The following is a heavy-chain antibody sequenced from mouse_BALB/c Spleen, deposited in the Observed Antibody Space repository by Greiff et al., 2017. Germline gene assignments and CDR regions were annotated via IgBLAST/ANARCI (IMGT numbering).Heavy chain of an antibody. D-gene: IGHD1-1*01. CDR1: GYTFTSYW. CDR3: TRAGTTGFYWYFDV. V-gene: IGHV1-69*02. CDR2: IYPSDSYT. J-gene: IGHJ1*01. Sequence: QVQLQQPGAELVRPGASVKLSCKASGYTFTSYWINWVKQRPGQGLEWIGNIYPSDSYTNYNQKFKDKATLTVDKSSSTAYMQLSSPTSEDSAVYYCTRAGTTGFYWYFDVWGAGTTVTVSS.